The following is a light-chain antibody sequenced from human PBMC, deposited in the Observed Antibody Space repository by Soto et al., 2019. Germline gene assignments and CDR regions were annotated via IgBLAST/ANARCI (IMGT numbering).Light chain of an antibody. CDR2: WAS. CDR1: QSVLYSSNNKNY. V-gene: IGKV4-1*01. CDR3: QQYSSTPPA. J-gene: IGKJ3*01. Sequence: DIVMTQSPDSLAVSLGERATINCNSSQSVLYSSNNKNYLAWYQQKPGQPPKLLIYWASTRESGVPDRFSGSGSGTDFTLTISSLQAEDVAVYYCQQYSSTPPAFGPGTKVDIK.